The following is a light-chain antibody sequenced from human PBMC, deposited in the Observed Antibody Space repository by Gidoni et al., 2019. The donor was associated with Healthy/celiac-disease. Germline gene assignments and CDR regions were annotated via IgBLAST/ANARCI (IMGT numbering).Light chain of an antibody. Sequence: EIVLTQSPATLSLSPGERATLSCRASQSVSSYLAWYQQKPGQAPRLLIYDASNRATGIPARFSGSGAGTDVTLTISSLEPEEFAVYYCQKRSKWTPWTFGQGTKVEIK. CDR3: QKRSKWTPWT. V-gene: IGKV3-11*01. CDR2: DAS. J-gene: IGKJ1*01. CDR1: QSVSSY.